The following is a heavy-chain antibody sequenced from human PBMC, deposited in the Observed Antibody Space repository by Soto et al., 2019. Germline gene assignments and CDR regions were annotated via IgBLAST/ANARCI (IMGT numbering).Heavy chain of an antibody. J-gene: IGHJ4*02. V-gene: IGHV3-30-3*01. CDR3: ARAGGRYNWNDVFFDY. CDR1: GFTFSSYA. CDR2: ISYDGSNK. D-gene: IGHD1-20*01. Sequence: QVQLVESGGGVVQPGRSLRLSCAASGFTFSSYAMHWVRQAPGKGLEWVAVISYDGSNKYYADSVKGRFTISRDNSKNTLYLQMNSLRDEDTAVYYWARAGGRYNWNDVFFDYWGQGTLVTVSS.